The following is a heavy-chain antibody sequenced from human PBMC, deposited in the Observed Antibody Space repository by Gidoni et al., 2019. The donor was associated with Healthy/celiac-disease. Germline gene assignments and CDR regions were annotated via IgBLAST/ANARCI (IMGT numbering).Heavy chain of an antibody. Sequence: EVQLVESGGGLVKPGESLRLSCADSGFSFRSHTMNWVRQAPGKGLEWVSSISGGSSYMYYADSVKGRFTISRDNAKNSLYLQMNSLRAEDTAVYYCARDADDFWSGYPGHFDYWGQGTLVTVSS. CDR2: ISGGSSYM. J-gene: IGHJ4*02. D-gene: IGHD3-3*01. CDR3: ARDADDFWSGYPGHFDY. V-gene: IGHV3-21*01. CDR1: GFSFRSHT.